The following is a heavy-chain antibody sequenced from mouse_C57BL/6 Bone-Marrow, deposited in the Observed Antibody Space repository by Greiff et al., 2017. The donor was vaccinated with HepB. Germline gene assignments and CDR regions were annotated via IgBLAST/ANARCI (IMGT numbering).Heavy chain of an antibody. CDR1: GYSITSGYY. V-gene: IGHV3-6*01. J-gene: IGHJ4*01. CDR3: ARKADYYGSSLYAMDY. Sequence: VQLQQSGPGLVKPSQSLSLTCSVTGYSITSGYYRNWIRQFPGNKLEWMGYISYDGSTNYNPSLKNRNSITRDTSKNQYFLKLNSVTTEDTATYYGARKADYYGSSLYAMDYWGQGTSVTVSS. D-gene: IGHD1-1*01. CDR2: ISYDGST.